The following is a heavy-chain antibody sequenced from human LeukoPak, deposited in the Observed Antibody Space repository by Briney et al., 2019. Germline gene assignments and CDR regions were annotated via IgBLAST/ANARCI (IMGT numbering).Heavy chain of an antibody. CDR2: TYYRSKWYY. CDR3: ARGFALDF. V-gene: IGHV6-1*01. Sequence: SQTLPLTCDISGDTVSSNSAAWNWIRQSPSRGLEWLGRTYYRSKWYYDYAVSVKSRITISPDTSKNQFSLQLNSVTVDDTAVYYCARGFALDFWGQGTMVTVSS. CDR1: GDTVSSNSAA. J-gene: IGHJ3*01.